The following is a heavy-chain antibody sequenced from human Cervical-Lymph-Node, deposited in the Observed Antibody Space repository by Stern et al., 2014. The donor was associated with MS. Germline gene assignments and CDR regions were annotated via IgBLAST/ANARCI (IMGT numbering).Heavy chain of an antibody. Sequence: EVQLVESGGGLVQPGGSLRLTCAPSGFSVSSYWMPWVRQVPGKGLVWVSRMNPEGRVIDYTDSVKGRFTISRDNTKKQLYLQMSSLRADDTAVYYCVRDLVGRREYWGQGTLVTVSS. CDR1: GFSVSSYW. J-gene: IGHJ4*02. V-gene: IGHV3-74*01. CDR3: VRDLVGRREY. CDR2: MNPEGRVI. D-gene: IGHD2-15*01.